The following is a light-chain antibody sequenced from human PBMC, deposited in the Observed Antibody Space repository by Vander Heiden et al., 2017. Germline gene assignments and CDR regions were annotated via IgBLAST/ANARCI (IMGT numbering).Light chain of an antibody. J-gene: IGKJ1*01. CDR2: AVS. V-gene: IGKV1-17*03. CDR3: RQHNSYPRT. CDR1: QGISNY. Sequence: DIQMTPSPSAMSASVGDRVTITCRASQGISNYLAWFQQKPGKVPKRLIYAVSSFQSGVPSTLSGSASVTEFTLTISSLQPEDFATYYFRQHNSYPRTFGQGTKVEIK.